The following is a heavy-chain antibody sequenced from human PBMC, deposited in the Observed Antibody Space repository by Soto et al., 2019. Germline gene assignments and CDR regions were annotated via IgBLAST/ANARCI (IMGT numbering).Heavy chain of an antibody. CDR3: ARHRLFYLAD. CDR1: GGSISSYY. V-gene: IGHV4-59*08. Sequence: SETLSLTCTVSGGSISSYYWSWIRQPPGKGLEWIGYIYYSGSTNYNPSLKSRVTISVDTSKNQFSLKLSSVTAADTSVYYCARHRLFYLADWGQGTLVPVSS. CDR2: IYYSGST. J-gene: IGHJ4*02. D-gene: IGHD2-21*01.